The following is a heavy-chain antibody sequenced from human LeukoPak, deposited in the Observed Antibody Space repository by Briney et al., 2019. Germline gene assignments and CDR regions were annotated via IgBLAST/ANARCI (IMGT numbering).Heavy chain of an antibody. CDR3: ARDGATVTTNIPFDY. CDR2: INPNSGGT. V-gene: IGHV1-2*02. D-gene: IGHD4-17*01. J-gene: IGHJ4*02. Sequence: ASVKVSCKASGYTLTGYYMHWVRQAPGQGLEWMGWINPNSGGTNYAQKFQGRVTMTRDTSISTAYMELSRLRSDDTAVYYCARDGATVTTNIPFDYWGQGTLVTVSS. CDR1: GYTLTGYY.